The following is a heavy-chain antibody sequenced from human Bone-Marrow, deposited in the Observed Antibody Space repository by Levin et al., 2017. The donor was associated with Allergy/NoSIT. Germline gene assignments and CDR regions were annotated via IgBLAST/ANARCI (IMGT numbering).Heavy chain of an antibody. V-gene: IGHV4-31*03. CDR3: ARDSDYGAKGAFDI. D-gene: IGHD4-17*01. CDR1: GGSISSGGYY. CDR2: IYYSGST. Sequence: SQTLSLTCTVSGGSISSGGYYWSWIRQHPGKGLEWIGYIYYSGSTYYNPSLKSRVTISVDTSKNQFSLKLSSVTAADTAVYYCARDSDYGAKGAFDIWGQGTMVTVSS. J-gene: IGHJ3*02.